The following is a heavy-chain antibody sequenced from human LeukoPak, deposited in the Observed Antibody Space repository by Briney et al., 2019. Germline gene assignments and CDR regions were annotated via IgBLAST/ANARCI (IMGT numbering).Heavy chain of an antibody. V-gene: IGHV4-34*01. CDR2: INHSGST. D-gene: IGHD7-27*01. CDR1: GGSFSGYY. Sequence: SETLSLTCAVYGGSFSGYYWSWIRQPPGKGLEWIGEINHSGSTNYNPSLKSRVTISVDTSKNQFSLKLSSVTAADTAVYYCARGVVEASWGATHAFDIWGQGTMVTVSS. J-gene: IGHJ3*02. CDR3: ARGVVEASWGATHAFDI.